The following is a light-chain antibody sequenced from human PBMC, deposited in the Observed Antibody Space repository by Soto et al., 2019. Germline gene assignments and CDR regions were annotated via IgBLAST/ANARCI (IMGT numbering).Light chain of an antibody. CDR2: DAS. CDR1: QSVGSL. V-gene: IGKV3-11*01. Sequence: EVVMTQSPATLSVSPGEGATLSCRASQSVGSLVAWYQQKPGQAPRLLIYDASNRATGIPARFSASGSGTDFTLTISSLEPEDFAVYYCQQRSHWPTFGQGTKVDIK. CDR3: QQRSHWPT. J-gene: IGKJ1*01.